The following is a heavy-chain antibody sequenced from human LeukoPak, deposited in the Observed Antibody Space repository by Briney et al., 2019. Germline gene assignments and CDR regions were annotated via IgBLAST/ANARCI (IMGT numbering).Heavy chain of an antibody. CDR2: ISGSGGST. J-gene: IGHJ4*02. Sequence: GGSLRLSCAASGFTFISYAMSWVRQAPGKGLEWVSAISGSGGSTYYADSVEGRFTISRDNSKNTLYLQMNSLRAEDTAVYYCAKGGYSYGLGYFDYWGQGTLVTVSS. D-gene: IGHD5-18*01. CDR3: AKGGYSYGLGYFDY. CDR1: GFTFISYA. V-gene: IGHV3-23*01.